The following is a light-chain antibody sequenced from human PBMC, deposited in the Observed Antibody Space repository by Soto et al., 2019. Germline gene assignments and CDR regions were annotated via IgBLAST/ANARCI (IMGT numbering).Light chain of an antibody. J-gene: IGKJ1*01. Sequence: EIVLTQSPGTLALSPGERATLSCRSSQSVSSGYLAWYQQKPGQAPRLLIFRAFNRATGIPDRFSGSGSGTDFTLTISRLEPEDFAVYYCQQYVASPPSWPVGQGTKVEIK. CDR1: QSVSSGY. CDR3: QQYVASPPSWP. V-gene: IGKV3-20*01. CDR2: RAF.